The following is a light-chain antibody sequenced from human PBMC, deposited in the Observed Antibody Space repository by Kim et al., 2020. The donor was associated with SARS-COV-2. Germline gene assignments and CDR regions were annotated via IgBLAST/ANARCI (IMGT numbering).Light chain of an antibody. Sequence: QSALTQPASVSGSPGQSITISCTGTSSDVGGYNYVSWYQQHPGKAPKLMIYDVSKRPSGVSNRFSGSKSGNTASLTISGLQAEGEADYYCSSYTSSSTFAVFGTGTKVTVL. CDR1: SSDVGGYNY. CDR2: DVS. CDR3: SSYTSSSTFAV. J-gene: IGLJ1*01. V-gene: IGLV2-14*01.